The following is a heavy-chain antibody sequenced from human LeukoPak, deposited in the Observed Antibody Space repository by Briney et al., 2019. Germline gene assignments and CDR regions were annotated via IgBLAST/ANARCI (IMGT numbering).Heavy chain of an antibody. J-gene: IGHJ6*03. Sequence: PGGSLRLSCAASGFTFSSYSMNWVRQAPGKGLEWVSSISSSSSYIYYADSVKGRFTISRDNSKNTLYLQMTSLRAEDTAVYYCAKDYTHGRPYYVDGWGRGATVTISS. CDR3: AKDYTHGRPYYVDG. CDR1: GFTFSSYS. V-gene: IGHV3-21*04. CDR2: ISSSSSYI. D-gene: IGHD3-16*01.